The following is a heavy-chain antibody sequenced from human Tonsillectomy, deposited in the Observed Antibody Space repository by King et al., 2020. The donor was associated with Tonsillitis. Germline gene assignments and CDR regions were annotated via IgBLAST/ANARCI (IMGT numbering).Heavy chain of an antibody. J-gene: IGHJ3*01. CDR2: TSGSGGNT. CDR1: GFTFNDYA. D-gene: IGHD3-3*01. V-gene: IGHV3-23*04. CDR3: AKTNYDFWSGFTAGAFDV. Sequence: VQLXEXGGGLVQPGGSLRLSCAASGFTFNDYAMSWVRQAPRTGLEWVSTTSGSGGNTYYADSVKGRFTISRDNSKNTLYLQMNSLRAEDTAIYYCAKTNYDFWSGFTAGAFDVWGQGAMVTVSS.